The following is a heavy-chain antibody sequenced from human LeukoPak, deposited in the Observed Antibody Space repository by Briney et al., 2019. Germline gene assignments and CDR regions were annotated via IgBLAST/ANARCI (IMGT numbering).Heavy chain of an antibody. J-gene: IGHJ6*01. V-gene: IGHV5-51*01. CDR3: ARYYYYGIDV. CDR2: IYPGDSDT. CDR1: GYSFITYW. Sequence: TGESLKISCKGSGYSFITYWIVWVGQMPGKGLEWMGIIYPGDSDTTYSPSFQGQVTISADKSISTAYLQWSSLKASDTALYYSARYYYYGIDVWGQGTTVTVSS.